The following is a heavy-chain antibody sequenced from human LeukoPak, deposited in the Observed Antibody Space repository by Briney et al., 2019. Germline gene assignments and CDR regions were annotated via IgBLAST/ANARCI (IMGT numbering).Heavy chain of an antibody. J-gene: IGHJ5*02. V-gene: IGHV4-59*01. CDR1: GGSISSYY. Sequence: SXTLSLTCTVSGGSISSYYWSWLRQPPGKGLEWIGYIYYSGSTNYNPSLKSRVTISVDTSKNQFSLKLSSVTAADTAVYYCARVRLGELSLYTNWFDPWGQGTLVTVSS. D-gene: IGHD3-16*02. CDR2: IYYSGST. CDR3: ARVRLGELSLYTNWFDP.